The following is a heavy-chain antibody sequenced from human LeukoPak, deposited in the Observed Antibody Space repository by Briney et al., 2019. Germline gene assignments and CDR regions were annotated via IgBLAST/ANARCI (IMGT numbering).Heavy chain of an antibody. CDR1: GFTFSDYW. V-gene: IGHV3-74*01. D-gene: IGHD6-19*01. CDR2: IKTDGRST. J-gene: IGHJ4*02. CDR3: ARGRIGGWTDY. Sequence: GGSLRLFCAASGFTFSDYWMHCVRHAPGKGLVWVSRIKTDGRSTNYADSVKGRFTISRDNAKNTLYLQMNSLRAEDTAVYYCARGRIGGWTDYWGQGTLVTVSS.